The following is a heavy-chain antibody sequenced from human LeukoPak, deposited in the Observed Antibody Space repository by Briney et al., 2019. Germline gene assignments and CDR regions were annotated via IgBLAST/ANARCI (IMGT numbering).Heavy chain of an antibody. CDR2: IIPIFGTA. CDR3: AREQYCSGGSCYGY. D-gene: IGHD2-15*01. Sequence: SVKVSCKASGGTFSSYAISWVRQAPGQGLEWMGGIIPIFGTANYAQEFQGRVTITADESTSTAYMELSSLRSEDTAVYYCAREQYCSGGSCYGYWGQGTLVTVSS. J-gene: IGHJ4*02. CDR1: GGTFSSYA. V-gene: IGHV1-69*13.